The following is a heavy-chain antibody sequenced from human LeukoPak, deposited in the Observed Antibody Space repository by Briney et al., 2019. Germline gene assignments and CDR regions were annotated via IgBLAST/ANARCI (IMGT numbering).Heavy chain of an antibody. J-gene: IGHJ4*02. V-gene: IGHV3-7*01. CDR3: ARDRHINSWSNDRFDY. D-gene: IGHD6-13*01. CDR1: RFTFSNYW. Sequence: GGSLRLSCAASRFTFSNYWMTWVRQAPGKGLEWVGNINQDASEINYVDSVKGRFTISRVNAENSLYLQMNSLRAEDTAIYYCARDRHINSWSNDRFDYWGQGTLVTVSS. CDR2: INQDASEI.